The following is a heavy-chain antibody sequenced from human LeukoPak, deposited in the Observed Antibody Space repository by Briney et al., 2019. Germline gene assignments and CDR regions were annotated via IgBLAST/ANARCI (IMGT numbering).Heavy chain of an antibody. CDR3: ARGVPAAPVEYYYYYMDV. D-gene: IGHD2-2*01. CDR1: GGTFSSYA. Sequence: SSVKVSFKASGGTFSSYAISWVRQAPGQGLEWMVGIMPIFGTANYAQKFQGRVTITTDESTSTAYMELSSLRSEDTAVYYCARGVPAAPVEYYYYYMDVWGKGTTVTVSS. J-gene: IGHJ6*03. V-gene: IGHV1-69*05. CDR2: IMPIFGTA.